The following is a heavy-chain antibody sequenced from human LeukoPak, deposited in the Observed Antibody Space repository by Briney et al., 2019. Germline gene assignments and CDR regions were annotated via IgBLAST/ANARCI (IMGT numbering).Heavy chain of an antibody. V-gene: IGHV1-69*05. CDR2: IIPIFGTA. D-gene: IGHD4-11*01. CDR3: ARSNSVTSYYYYYYMDV. CDR1: GGTFSSYA. J-gene: IGHJ6*03. Sequence: GASVKVSCKASGGTFSSYAINWVRQAPGQGLEWMGGIIPIFGTANYAQKFQGRVTITTDESTSTAYMELSSLRSEDMAVYYCARSNSVTSYYYYYYMDVWGKGTTVTVSS.